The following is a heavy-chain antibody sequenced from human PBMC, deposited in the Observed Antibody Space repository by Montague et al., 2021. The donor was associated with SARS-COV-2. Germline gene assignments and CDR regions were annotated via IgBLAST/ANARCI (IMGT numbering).Heavy chain of an antibody. V-gene: IGHV4-59*08. Sequence: SETLSLTCSVSGDSIVNYSWSWTGQHPAEGQEWIGYIYYSGSTNYNPSLTSRVTISVDTSKNQVSLKLTSVTAADTAVYYCARHLRVTTVTSHMYHYAMDVWGQGTTVTVSS. CDR3: ARHLRVTTVTSHMYHYAMDV. J-gene: IGHJ6*02. D-gene: IGHD4-11*01. CDR2: IYYSGST. CDR1: GDSIVNYS.